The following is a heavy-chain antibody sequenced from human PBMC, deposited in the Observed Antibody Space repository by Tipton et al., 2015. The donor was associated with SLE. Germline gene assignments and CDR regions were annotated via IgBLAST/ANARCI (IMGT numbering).Heavy chain of an antibody. CDR1: GGSISSYY. J-gene: IGHJ4*02. CDR3: AGETYYYDSSGGSH. CDR2: IYYSGST. Sequence: LRLSCAVSGGSISSYYWSWIRQPPGKGLEWIGYIYYSGSTNYNPSLKSRVTISVDTSKNQFSLKLSSVTAADTAVYYCAGETYYYDSSGGSHWGQGTLVTVSS. V-gene: IGHV4-59*12. D-gene: IGHD3-22*01.